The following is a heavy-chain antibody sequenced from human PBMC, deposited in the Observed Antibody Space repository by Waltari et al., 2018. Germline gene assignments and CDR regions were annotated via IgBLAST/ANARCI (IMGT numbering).Heavy chain of an antibody. D-gene: IGHD4-4*01. Sequence: EVQLVESGGGVVRRGGSLRLSCAASGFTFDDYGMSWVRHVPGKGLEWVSGINWNGGSTGYADSVKGRFTISRDNAKNSLYLQMNSLRAEDTALYYCARVSALLTTNYYYYYMDVWGKGTTVTVSS. CDR3: ARVSALLTTNYYYYYMDV. J-gene: IGHJ6*03. CDR2: INWNGGST. CDR1: GFTFDDYG. V-gene: IGHV3-20*04.